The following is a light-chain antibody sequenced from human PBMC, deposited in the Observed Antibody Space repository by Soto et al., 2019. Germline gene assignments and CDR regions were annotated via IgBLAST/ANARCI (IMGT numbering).Light chain of an antibody. V-gene: IGKV3-20*01. CDR2: GSS. Sequence: VLTQSPGTLSLSPGERATLSCRASQSVSNNYFAWYQQKPGQAPRLLIFGSSDRATGIPDRFSGSGSGTDFTLTISRLEPEDFAVYYCLQYGSSPPYTFGQGTNLEIK. J-gene: IGKJ2*01. CDR3: LQYGSSPPYT. CDR1: QSVSNNY.